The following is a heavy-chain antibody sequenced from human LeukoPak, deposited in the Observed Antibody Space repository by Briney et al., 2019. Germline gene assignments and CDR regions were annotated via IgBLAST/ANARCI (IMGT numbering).Heavy chain of an antibody. Sequence: ASVKVSCKASGYTFTSYYMHWVRQAPGQGLEWMGIINPSGGSTSHAQKFQGRVTMTRDMSTSTVYMELSRLRSEDTAVYYCAKDPSPYGDYRHYFDYWGQGTLVTVSS. D-gene: IGHD4-17*01. CDR1: GYTFTSYY. CDR3: AKDPSPYGDYRHYFDY. V-gene: IGHV1-46*01. CDR2: INPSGGST. J-gene: IGHJ4*02.